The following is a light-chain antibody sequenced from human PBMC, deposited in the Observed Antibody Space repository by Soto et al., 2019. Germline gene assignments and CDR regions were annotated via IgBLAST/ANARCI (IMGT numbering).Light chain of an antibody. CDR2: GAS. CDR3: KQTFRSPYT. Sequence: DIQMTQSPSSLSASVGDRLTISCRASQDVVKYLNWYQQQPGKAPNLLIYGASTLQSGVPSRFAGAGNGANFTLAISGLQPGAFATYDCKQTFRSPYTFGQGT. J-gene: IGKJ2*01. CDR1: QDVVKY. V-gene: IGKV1-39*01.